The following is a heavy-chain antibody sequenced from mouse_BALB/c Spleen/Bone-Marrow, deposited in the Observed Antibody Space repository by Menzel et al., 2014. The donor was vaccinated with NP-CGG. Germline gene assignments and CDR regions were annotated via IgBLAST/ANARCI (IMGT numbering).Heavy chain of an antibody. D-gene: IGHD4-1*01. CDR1: GFNIKDTY. CDR2: IDPANGNT. V-gene: IGHV14-3*02. J-gene: IGHJ4*01. CDR3: ARWEYYAMDY. Sequence: VHVKQCGAELVKPGASVKLSCTASGFNIKDTYMHWVKQRPEQGLEWIGRIDPANGNTKYDPKFQGKATITADTSSNTAYLQLSSLTSEDTAVYYCARWEYYAMDYWGQGTSVTVSS.